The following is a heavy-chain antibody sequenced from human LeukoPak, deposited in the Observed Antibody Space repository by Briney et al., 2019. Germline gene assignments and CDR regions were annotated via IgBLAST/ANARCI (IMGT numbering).Heavy chain of an antibody. V-gene: IGHV4-59*01. CDR3: ARGRVSSSTWYSTYYYYFYMDV. D-gene: IGHD4-11*01. CDR1: DDSITMYY. CDR2: VDHTGST. Sequence: SETLSLTCTVSDDSITMYYWTWIRQPPGKGLEWIGYVDHTGSTKFNPSLNGRVSISRDTSKNLFSLRLQSVTAADTAVYFCARGRVSSSTWYSTYYYYFYMDVWGKGTTVTVSS. J-gene: IGHJ6*03.